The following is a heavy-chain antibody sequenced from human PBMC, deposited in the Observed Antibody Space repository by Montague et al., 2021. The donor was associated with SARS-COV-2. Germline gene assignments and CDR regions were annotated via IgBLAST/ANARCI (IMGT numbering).Heavy chain of an antibody. D-gene: IGHD3-10*01. CDR3: ARWYYGSGSYPH. J-gene: IGHJ4*02. CDR1: GGSISSSSYY. V-gene: IGHV4-39*07. CDR2: IYYSGST. Sequence: ETLSLTCTVSGGSISSSSYYWGWIRQPPGKGLEWIGSIYYSGSTYYNPSLKSRVTVSVDTSKNQFSLRLSSVTAADTAVYYCARWYYGSGSYPHWGQGTLVTVSS.